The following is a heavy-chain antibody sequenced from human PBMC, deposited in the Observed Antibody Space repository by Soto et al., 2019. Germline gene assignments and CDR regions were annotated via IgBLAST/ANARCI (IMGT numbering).Heavy chain of an antibody. V-gene: IGHV5-51*01. J-gene: IGHJ6*02. Sequence: GASLKISCKGSGYRFTNYWVALVRQMPGKGLEWMGGIYPHDSDTRYSPSFQGQVTISADKSINTAYLQWSSLKGSDTAIYYCARSRRGAYSSGWYSPSGYYNYGIDVWGQGTKVTSP. D-gene: IGHD6-19*01. CDR3: ARSRRGAYSSGWYSPSGYYNYGIDV. CDR1: GYRFTNYW. CDR2: IYPHDSDT.